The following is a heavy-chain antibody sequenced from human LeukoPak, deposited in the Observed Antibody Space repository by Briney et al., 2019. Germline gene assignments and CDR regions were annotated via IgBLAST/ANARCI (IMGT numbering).Heavy chain of an antibody. CDR1: GGSISSSSYY. CDR2: IYYSGST. V-gene: IGHV4-39*01. J-gene: IGHJ4*02. CDR3: ASLAYCSSTSCYHGPPFFDY. D-gene: IGHD2-2*01. Sequence: SETLSLTCTVSGGSISSSSYYWGWIRQPPGKGLEWIGSIYYSGSTYYNPSLKSRVTISVDTSKNQFSLKLSSVTAADTAVCYCASLAYCSSTSCYHGPPFFDYWGQGTLVTVSS.